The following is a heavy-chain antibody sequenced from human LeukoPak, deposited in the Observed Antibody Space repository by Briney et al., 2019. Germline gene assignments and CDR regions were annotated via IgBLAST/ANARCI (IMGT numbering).Heavy chain of an antibody. CDR1: GFTFDDYA. J-gene: IGHJ6*03. Sequence: GGSLRLSCAASGFTFDDYAMHWVRQAPGKGLEWDSLISGDGGSTYYADSVKGRFTISRDDSKNSLYLQMNSLRTEDTALYYCATHDYHGSGSYYNVGYYYMDVWGKGTTVTVSS. CDR2: ISGDGGST. V-gene: IGHV3-43*02. D-gene: IGHD3-10*01. CDR3: ATHDYHGSGSYYNVGYYYMDV.